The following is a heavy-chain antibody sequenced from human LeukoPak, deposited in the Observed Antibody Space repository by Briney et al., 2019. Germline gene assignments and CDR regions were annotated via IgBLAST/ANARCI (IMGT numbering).Heavy chain of an antibody. CDR3: ARAKIAAAGTYYGMDV. J-gene: IGHJ6*02. CDR2: IYYGGST. CDR1: GGSVSRNSDY. Sequence: PSETLSLTCTVSGGSVSRNSDYWGWIRQPPGKGLEWIGSIYYGGSTYYNPSLKSRVTISVDTSRNQFSLKLSSVTAADTAVYYCARAKIAAAGTYYGMDVWGQGTTVTVSS. V-gene: IGHV4-39*07. D-gene: IGHD6-13*01.